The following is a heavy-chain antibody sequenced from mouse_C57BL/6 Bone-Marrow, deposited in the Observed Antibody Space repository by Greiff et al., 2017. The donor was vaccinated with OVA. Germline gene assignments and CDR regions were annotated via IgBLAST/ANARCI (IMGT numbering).Heavy chain of an antibody. CDR2: IYPRSGNT. J-gene: IGHJ2*01. Sequence: VQVVESGAELARPGASVKLSCKASGYTFTSYGISWVKQRTGQGLEWIGEIYPRSGNTYYNEKFKGKATLTADKSSSTAYMELRSLTSEDSAVYFCASPPYYYGSSEDYWGQGTTLTVSS. CDR1: GYTFTSYG. V-gene: IGHV1-81*01. D-gene: IGHD1-1*01. CDR3: ASPPYYYGSSEDY.